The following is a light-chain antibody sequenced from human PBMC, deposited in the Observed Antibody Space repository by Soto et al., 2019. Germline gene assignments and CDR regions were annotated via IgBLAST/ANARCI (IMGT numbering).Light chain of an antibody. CDR3: SSYTTSNTRQIV. J-gene: IGLJ1*01. Sequence: LTQPAPVSGSPGQSITISCTGTSSDVGGYNYVSWYQHHPGKAPKLIIYDVSNRPSGVSNRFSGSKSGNTASLTISGLQPEDEADYYCSSYTTSNTRQIVFGTGTKVTV. CDR1: SSDVGGYNY. V-gene: IGLV2-14*03. CDR2: DVS.